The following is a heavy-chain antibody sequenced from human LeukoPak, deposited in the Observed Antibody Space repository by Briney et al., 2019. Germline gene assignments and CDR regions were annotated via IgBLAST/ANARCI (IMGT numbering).Heavy chain of an antibody. CDR1: GLTVSRNY. J-gene: IGHJ6*02. CDR2: TYSDGSK. D-gene: IGHD1-1*01. CDR3: ARDGGSSTMEPTGGYYYYGMDV. Sequence: GGSLRLTCAASGLTVSRNYMSWVRQAPGKGREWVPHTYSDGSKSYTDSVKGRFNIPRDNSKNTLSLQLDSLRAEDTAVYYCARDGGSSTMEPTGGYYYYGMDVWGQGTTVTVSS. V-gene: IGHV3-53*01.